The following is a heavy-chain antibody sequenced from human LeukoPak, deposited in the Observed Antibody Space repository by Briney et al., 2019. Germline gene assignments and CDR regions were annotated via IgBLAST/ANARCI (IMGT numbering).Heavy chain of an antibody. D-gene: IGHD3-22*01. J-gene: IGHJ4*02. CDR3: ARAGGYYLLDY. V-gene: IGHV3-23*01. Sequence: GGSLRLSCAASGFTFSSYGMSWVRQAPGKGLEWVSAISGSGGSTNYADSVKGRFTISRDNSKNTLYLQMNSLRAEDTAVYYCARAGGYYLLDYWGQGTLVTVSS. CDR2: ISGSGGST. CDR1: GFTFSSYG.